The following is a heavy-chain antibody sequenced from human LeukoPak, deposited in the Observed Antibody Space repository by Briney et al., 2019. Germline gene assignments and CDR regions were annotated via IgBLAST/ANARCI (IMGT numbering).Heavy chain of an antibody. V-gene: IGHV4-39*01. D-gene: IGHD1-14*01. CDR2: IYYSGST. J-gene: IGHJ6*02. CDR3: ASWTGHSYYCGMDV. Sequence: SETLSLTCTVSGGSISDSYYWDWIRQPPGKGLEWIGTIYYSGSTYYNPSLKSRVTIFLDTSKNQFSLKLSSVTAADTAVYYCASWTGHSYYCGMDVWGQGTTVTVSS. CDR1: GGSISDSYY.